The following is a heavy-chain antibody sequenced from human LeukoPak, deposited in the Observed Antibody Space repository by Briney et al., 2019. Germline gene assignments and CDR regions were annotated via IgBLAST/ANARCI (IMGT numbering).Heavy chain of an antibody. CDR3: ASSPYCGGDCYSY. D-gene: IGHD2-21*01. CDR1: GGTFSSYT. J-gene: IGHJ4*02. CDR2: IIPILGIA. Sequence: SVKVSCKASGGTFSSYTISWVRQAPGQGLEWMGRIIPILGIANYAQKFQGRVTITADKSTNTAYMELSSLRSEDTAVYYCASSPYCGGDCYSYWGQGPLVTVSS. V-gene: IGHV1-69*02.